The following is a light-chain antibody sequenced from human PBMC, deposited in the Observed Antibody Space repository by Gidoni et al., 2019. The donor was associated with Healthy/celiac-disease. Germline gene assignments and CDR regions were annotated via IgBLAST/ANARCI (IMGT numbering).Light chain of an antibody. Sequence: DIQMTQSPSTLSASVGDRVTITCRASQSISSWLAWYQQKPGKAPKLLIYKESSLESGVPSRFSGSGSGTEFTLTISSLQPDDFTTYYCRQYNSYSSYTFGQGTKLEIK. V-gene: IGKV1-5*03. J-gene: IGKJ2*01. CDR1: QSISSW. CDR2: KES. CDR3: RQYNSYSSYT.